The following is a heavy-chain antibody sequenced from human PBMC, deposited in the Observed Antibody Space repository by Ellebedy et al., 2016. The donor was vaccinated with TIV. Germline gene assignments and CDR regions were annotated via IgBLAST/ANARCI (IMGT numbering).Heavy chain of an antibody. J-gene: IGHJ1*01. V-gene: IGHV3-48*04. CDR1: GFTFSTYT. CDR2: ISSTSSTI. CDR3: ARGVDTALVEHFQH. D-gene: IGHD5-18*01. Sequence: PGGSLRLSCAASGFTFSTYTMNWVRQAPGKGLEWVSYISSTSSTIYYADSVRGRFAISRDNAKNSLYLQRNSLRAEDTALYYCARGVDTALVEHFQHWGQGTLVTVSS.